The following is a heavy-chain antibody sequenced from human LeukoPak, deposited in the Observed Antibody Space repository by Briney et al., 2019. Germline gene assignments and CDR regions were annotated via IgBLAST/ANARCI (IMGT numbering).Heavy chain of an antibody. Sequence: XGSLRLSCVASGFTFRSHDMNWVRQAPGKGLEWVSSISSSSSYIYYGDSVKGGFTISRDNAKNSLYLQMHSLRAEDTAVYYCARDSVTVLTPDNWFFDLWGRGTLVTVSS. CDR3: ARDSVTVLTPDNWFFDL. J-gene: IGHJ2*01. CDR1: GFTFRSHD. CDR2: ISSSSSYI. V-gene: IGHV3-21*01. D-gene: IGHD4-23*01.